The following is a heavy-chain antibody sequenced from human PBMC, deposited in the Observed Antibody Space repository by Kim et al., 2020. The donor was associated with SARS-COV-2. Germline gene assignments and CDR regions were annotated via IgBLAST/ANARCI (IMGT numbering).Heavy chain of an antibody. D-gene: IGHD3-10*01. Sequence: TPSPKSRVPLSVDTSKNQFSLKLSSVTAADTAVYYCARGSMVQGDNWFDPWGQGTLVTVSS. V-gene: IGHV4-39*01. J-gene: IGHJ5*02. CDR3: ARGSMVQGDNWFDP.